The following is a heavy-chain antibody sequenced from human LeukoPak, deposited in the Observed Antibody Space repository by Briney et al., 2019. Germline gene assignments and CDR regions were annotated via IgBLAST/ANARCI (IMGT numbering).Heavy chain of an antibody. CDR1: GGSISSYY. CDR2: ICYSGST. Sequence: SETLSLTCTVSGGSISSYYWSWIRQPPGKGLEWIGYICYSGSTNYNPSLKSRVTISVDTSKNQFSLKLSSVTAADTAVYYCARAVGPRFDYWGQGTLVTVSS. V-gene: IGHV4-59*01. D-gene: IGHD1-26*01. J-gene: IGHJ4*02. CDR3: ARAVGPRFDY.